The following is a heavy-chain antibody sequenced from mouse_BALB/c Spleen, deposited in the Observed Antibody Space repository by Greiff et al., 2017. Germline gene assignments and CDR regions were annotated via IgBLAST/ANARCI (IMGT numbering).Heavy chain of an antibody. CDR1: GFSLTSYG. D-gene: IGHD2-4*01. J-gene: IGHJ4*01. CDR2: IWSGGST. Sequence: QVQLQQSGPGLVQPSQSLSITCTVSGFSLTSYGVHWVRQSPGKGLEWLGVIWSGGSTDYNAAFISRLSISKDNSKSQVFFKMNSLQANDTAIYYCAIYYDYDDVYAMDYWGQGTSVTVSS. CDR3: AIYYDYDDVYAMDY. V-gene: IGHV2-2*02.